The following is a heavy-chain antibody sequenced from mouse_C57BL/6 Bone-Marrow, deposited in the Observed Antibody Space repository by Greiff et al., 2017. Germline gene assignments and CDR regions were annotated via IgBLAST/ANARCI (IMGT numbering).Heavy chain of an antibody. J-gene: IGHJ4*01. CDR3: ARDYGVNYYAMDY. CDR2: IDSSDSYT. V-gene: IGHV1-50*01. Sequence: WVKQRPGQGLEWIGEIDSSDSYTNYNQKLKGKATLTVDTSSSTAYMQLSSLTSEDSAVYYCARDYGVNYYAMDYGGQGTSVTVSS. D-gene: IGHD2-4*01.